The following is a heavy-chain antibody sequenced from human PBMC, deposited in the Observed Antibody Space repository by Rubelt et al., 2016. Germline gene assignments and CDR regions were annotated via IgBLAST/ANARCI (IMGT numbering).Heavy chain of an antibody. Sequence: QVQLVQSGAAVKKPGASVKVSCQASGYTFTSYAMHWVRQAPGQRLEWMGWINAGNGNTKYSQKFQGRVTITRDTSASTAYMELSSLRSEDTAVYYCARKGYGYGMDVWGQGTTVTVSS. CDR1: GYTFTSYA. D-gene: IGHD3-16*01. CDR3: ARKGYGYGMDV. J-gene: IGHJ6*02. V-gene: IGHV1-3*01. CDR2: INAGNGNT.